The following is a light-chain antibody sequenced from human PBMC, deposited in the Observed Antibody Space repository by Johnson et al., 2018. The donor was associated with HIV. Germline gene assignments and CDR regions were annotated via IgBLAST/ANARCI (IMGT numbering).Light chain of an antibody. CDR3: GTWDTRLSAGHV. J-gene: IGLJ1*01. CDR2: DNN. Sequence: QSVLTQPPSVSAAPGQKVTISCSKSSCDIGNNYVSWHQQFPGTAPKFLIYDNNNRPSGIPDRISGSKSGTSATLGIPRLQAGDEADDYCGTWDTRLSAGHVSGTVTKGTVL. V-gene: IGLV1-51*01. CDR1: SCDIGNNY.